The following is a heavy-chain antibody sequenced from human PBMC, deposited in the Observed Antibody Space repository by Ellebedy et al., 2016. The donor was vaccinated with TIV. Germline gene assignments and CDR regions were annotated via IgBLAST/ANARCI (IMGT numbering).Heavy chain of an antibody. V-gene: IGHV3-7*04. Sequence: GGSLRLSCSASGFTFSGFWMGWVRQAPGKGMEWVANIKADGREKYYVYSLKGRFNISRDNAKDTLYLHRNSLRGEDTAMYYCARGYGADWGQGTLVTVSS. CDR3: ARGYGAD. CDR1: GFTFSGFW. CDR2: IKADGREK. J-gene: IGHJ1*01. D-gene: IGHD4/OR15-4a*01.